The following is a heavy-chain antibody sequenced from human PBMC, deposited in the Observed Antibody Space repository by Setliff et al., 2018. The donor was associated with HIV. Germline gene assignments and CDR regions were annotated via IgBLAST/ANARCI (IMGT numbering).Heavy chain of an antibody. CDR2: IHTSGSS. CDR1: GGSISSGSYY. D-gene: IGHD2-8*01. Sequence: PSETLSLTCTVSGGSISSGSYYWSWIRQPAGKGLEWIGHIHTSGSSSYNPSLKSRVIISVDTSRNQFSLDLTSVTAADTAVYFCAGETAPAARLPNVGGPPPPGYYHYMDVWGKGTTVTVSS. CDR3: AGETAPAARLPNVGGPPPPGYYHYMDV. J-gene: IGHJ6*03. V-gene: IGHV4-61*09.